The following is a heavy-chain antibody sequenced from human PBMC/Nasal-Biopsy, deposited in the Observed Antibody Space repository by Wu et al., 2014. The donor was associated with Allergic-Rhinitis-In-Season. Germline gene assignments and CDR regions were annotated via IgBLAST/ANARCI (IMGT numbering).Heavy chain of an antibody. CDR2: VYWDDDK. J-gene: IGHJ4*02. V-gene: IGHV2-5*02. Sequence: RQPPGKALQWLAIVYWDDDKRYRPSLNSRLTITKDTSKNQVVLTMTKIDAMDTATYYCAHSTHTTGWLHYFDYWGQGTLVLVSS. CDR3: AHSTHTTGWLHYFDY. D-gene: IGHD6-19*01.